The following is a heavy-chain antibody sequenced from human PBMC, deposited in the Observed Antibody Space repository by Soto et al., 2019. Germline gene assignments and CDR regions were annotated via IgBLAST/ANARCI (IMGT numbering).Heavy chain of an antibody. D-gene: IGHD1-26*01. CDR3: ARDSGSYHDY. J-gene: IGHJ4*02. CDR2: IYYSGGT. CDR1: GGSISSYY. V-gene: IGHV4-59*01. Sequence: QVQLQESGPGLVKPSETLSLTCTVSGGSISSYYWSWIRQPPGKGLEWIGYIYYSGGTNYNPSLKSRVTISVDTSKNQFSLKLSSVTAADTAVYYCARDSGSYHDYWGQGTLVPVSS.